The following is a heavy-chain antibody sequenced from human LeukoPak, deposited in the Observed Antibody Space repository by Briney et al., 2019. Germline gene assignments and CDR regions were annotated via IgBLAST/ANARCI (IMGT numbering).Heavy chain of an antibody. D-gene: IGHD3-16*01. J-gene: IGHJ3*02. CDR2: ISSNGGST. V-gene: IGHV3-64*01. CDR3: VRSRGEYGFDI. Sequence: GGSLRLSCAASGFTFSNYAMHWVRQAPGKGLEYVSAISSNGGSTDYANSVKGRFTISRDNSKNTLYLRMGSLRAEDMAVYYCVRSRGEYGFDIWGQGTMVTVSS. CDR1: GFTFSNYA.